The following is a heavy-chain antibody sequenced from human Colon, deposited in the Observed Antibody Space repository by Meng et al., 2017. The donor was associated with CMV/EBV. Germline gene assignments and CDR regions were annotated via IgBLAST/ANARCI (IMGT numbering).Heavy chain of an antibody. CDR1: GFTFSNAW. J-gene: IGHJ4*02. Sequence: GGSLRLSCAASGFTFSNAWMSWVRQAPGKGLKWVGRIKSKTDGGTTDYAAPVKGRFTISRDDSKNTLYLQMNSLKTEDTAVYYCTTTYYYDSSGYYWGQGTLVTVSS. D-gene: IGHD3-22*01. V-gene: IGHV3-15*01. CDR3: TTTYYYDSSGYY. CDR2: IKSKTDGGTT.